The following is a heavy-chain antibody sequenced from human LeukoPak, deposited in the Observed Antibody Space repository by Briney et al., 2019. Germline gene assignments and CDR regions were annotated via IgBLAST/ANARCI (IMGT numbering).Heavy chain of an antibody. CDR3: ARDLHGRDVSSGYYFDY. V-gene: IGHV3-21*01. CDR1: GFTFSSYS. D-gene: IGHD5-24*01. CDR2: ISSSSSYI. Sequence: GGSLRLSCAASGFTFSSYSMNWVRQAPGKGLEWVSSISSSSSYIYYADSVKGRFTISRDNAKNSLYLQMNSLRAEDTAVYYCARDLHGRDVSSGYYFDYWGQGTLVTVSS. J-gene: IGHJ4*02.